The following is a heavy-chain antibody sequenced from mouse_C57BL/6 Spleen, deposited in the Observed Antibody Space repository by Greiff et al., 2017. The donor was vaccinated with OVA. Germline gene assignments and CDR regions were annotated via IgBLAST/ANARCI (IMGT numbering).Heavy chain of an antibody. D-gene: IGHD1-1*01. CDR3: ARSRITTVVANWYFDV. Sequence: QVQLQQSGAELVKPGASVKLSCKASGYTFTSYWMHWVKQRPGQGLEWIGMIHPNSGSTNYNEKFKSKATLTVDKSSSTAYMQLSSLTSEDSAVYYCARSRITTVVANWYFDVWGKGTTVTVSS. J-gene: IGHJ1*03. CDR2: IHPNSGST. CDR1: GYTFTSYW. V-gene: IGHV1-64*01.